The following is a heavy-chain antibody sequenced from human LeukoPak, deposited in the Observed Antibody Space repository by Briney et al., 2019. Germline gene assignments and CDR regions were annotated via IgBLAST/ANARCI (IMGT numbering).Heavy chain of an antibody. J-gene: IGHJ4*02. V-gene: IGHV4-4*07. CDR3: ARGPRIAAGDTVDY. CDR2: IHDSGNT. D-gene: IGHD6-13*01. Sequence: SETLSLTCTVSGDSIISYYWSWIRQPAGKGLEWPGRIHDSGNTNYNPSLKSRVTMSVDTSKNQFSLKLSSVTAADTAVYYCARGPRIAAGDTVDYWGQGTPVTVSS. CDR1: GDSIISYY.